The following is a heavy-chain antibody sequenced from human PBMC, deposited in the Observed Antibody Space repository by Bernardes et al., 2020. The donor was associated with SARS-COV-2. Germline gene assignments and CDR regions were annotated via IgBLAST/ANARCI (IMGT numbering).Heavy chain of an antibody. D-gene: IGHD6-19*01. V-gene: IGHV1-18*01. CDR3: ARDLGQWLVGQYFDY. Sequence: ASVKVSCMASNYTFTSYGISWVRQAPGQGLEWMGWISAYTGKTNFAQSLQGRVTLTTDTSTNTAYMDLRSLRSDDTAIYYCARDLGQWLVGQYFDYWGQGTLVTVSS. J-gene: IGHJ4*02. CDR1: NYTFTSYG. CDR2: ISAYTGKT.